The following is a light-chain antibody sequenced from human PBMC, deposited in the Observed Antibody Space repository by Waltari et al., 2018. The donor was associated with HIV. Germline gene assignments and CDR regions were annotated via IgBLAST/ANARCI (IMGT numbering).Light chain of an antibody. Sequence: QSALTQPHSVSGSPGQSLTISCTGTSSYVDTFVSWYQQHPGKAPQVIIYNVNTRPSGFPDRFSGSKSGNTAFLTISGLQAEDEAEYHCCSHAGNFIFAFGTGTKVTVL. CDR3: CSHAGNFIFA. V-gene: IGLV2-11*01. J-gene: IGLJ1*01. CDR1: SSYVDTF. CDR2: NVN.